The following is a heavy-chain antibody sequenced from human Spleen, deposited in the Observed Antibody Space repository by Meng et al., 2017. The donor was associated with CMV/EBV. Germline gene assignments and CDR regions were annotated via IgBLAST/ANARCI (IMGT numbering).Heavy chain of an antibody. CDR1: GGSISSGGYY. CDR3: ARDGTYYDFWSGYPPWSYYYGMDV. D-gene: IGHD3-3*01. V-gene: IGHV4-31*03. Sequence: SETLSLTCTVSGGSISSGGYYWSWIRQHPGKGLEWIGYIYYSGSTYYNPSLKSRVTISVDTSKNQFSLKLSSVTAADTAVYYCARDGTYYDFWSGYPPWSYYYGMDVWGQGTTVTVSS. J-gene: IGHJ6*02. CDR2: IYYSGST.